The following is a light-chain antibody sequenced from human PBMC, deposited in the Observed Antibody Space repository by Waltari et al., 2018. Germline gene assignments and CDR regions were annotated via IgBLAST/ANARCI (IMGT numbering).Light chain of an antibody. CDR1: QRVSSN. CDR3: QQYNNWPLLT. V-gene: IGKV3-15*01. CDR2: GAS. J-gene: IGKJ4*01. Sequence: EIVMTQSPATLSVSPGERATLSCRASQRVSSNLAWYQQKPGQAPRLLIYGASTRATGIQARFSGSGSGTEFTLTISSLQSEDFAVYYCQQYNNWPLLTFGGGTKVEIK.